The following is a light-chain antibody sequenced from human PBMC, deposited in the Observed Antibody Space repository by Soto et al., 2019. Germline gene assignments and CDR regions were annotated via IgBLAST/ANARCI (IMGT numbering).Light chain of an antibody. J-gene: IGKJ3*01. Sequence: EIVLTQSPGTLSLSPGERATLSCRASQSINNRYLAWYQQKPGQAPRLLIYAASSRDTGIPDRFSGSGSGTDFTLSISRLEPEDFAVYYCQLFGSSPGFTFGPGTKVDIK. CDR1: QSINNRY. CDR2: AAS. CDR3: QLFGSSPGFT. V-gene: IGKV3-20*01.